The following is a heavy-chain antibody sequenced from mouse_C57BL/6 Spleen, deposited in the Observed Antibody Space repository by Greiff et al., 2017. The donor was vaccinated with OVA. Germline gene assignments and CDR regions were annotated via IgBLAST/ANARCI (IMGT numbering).Heavy chain of an antibody. Sequence: EVKLMESGPVLVKPGASVKMSCKASGYTFTDYYMNWVKQSHGKSLEWIGVINPYNGGTSYNQKFKGKATLTVDKSSSTAYMELNSLTSEDSAVYYCHMVTTPYFDYWGQGTTLTVSS. CDR1: GYTFTDYY. V-gene: IGHV1-19*01. J-gene: IGHJ2*01. CDR3: HMVTTPYFDY. D-gene: IGHD2-2*01. CDR2: INPYNGGT.